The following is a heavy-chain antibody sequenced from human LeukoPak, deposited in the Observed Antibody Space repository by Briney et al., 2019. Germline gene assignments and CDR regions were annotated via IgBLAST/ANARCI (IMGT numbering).Heavy chain of an antibody. V-gene: IGHV1-18*01. D-gene: IGHD3-16*02. CDR2: ISPYNGNT. Sequence: ASVKVSCKASGYAFTNYVISWVRRAPGQGLEWMGWISPYNGNTDYAEKLQDRVTMTADTSTSTVYMELQSLRSDDTAVYYCARELPVWGSYRYFGYWGQGTVVTVSS. CDR3: ARELPVWGSYRYFGY. CDR1: GYAFTNYV. J-gene: IGHJ4*02.